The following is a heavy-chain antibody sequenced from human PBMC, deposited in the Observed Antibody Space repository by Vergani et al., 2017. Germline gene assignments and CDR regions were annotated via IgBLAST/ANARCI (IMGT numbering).Heavy chain of an antibody. J-gene: IGHJ5*02. V-gene: IGHV3-74*01. D-gene: IGHD3-3*01. CDR3: SRARKXLFGFVCDNWFNP. CDR2: MNGDGDTI. CDR1: GFTFNEYW. Sequence: EVELVESGGGLVQPGGSLRLSCAASGFTFNEYWMHWARQVPGKGLVWVSGMNGDGDTISNADSVKGQFTISRDNAKNTLFLQMNSLRAEDSAVYYCSRARKXLFGFVCDNWFNPWGQGTLVTVSS.